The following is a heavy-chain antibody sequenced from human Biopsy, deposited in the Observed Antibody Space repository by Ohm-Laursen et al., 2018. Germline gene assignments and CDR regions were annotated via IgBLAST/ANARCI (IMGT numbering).Heavy chain of an antibody. J-gene: IGHJ3*01. Sequence: SETLSLTCTVSDDSIRNFYWTWIRQPPGQGLEWIGHASYSGYTNYNHSLKSRVTISVDTSKNHFSLNLRSVAAADTAVYSCARLGNFWNAEDGLDLWGLGTMVTVSS. CDR1: DDSIRNFY. D-gene: IGHD3-3*01. V-gene: IGHV4-59*08. CDR3: ARLGNFWNAEDGLDL. CDR2: ASYSGYT.